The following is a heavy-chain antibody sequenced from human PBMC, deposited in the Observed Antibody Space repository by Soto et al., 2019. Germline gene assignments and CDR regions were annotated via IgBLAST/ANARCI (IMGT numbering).Heavy chain of an antibody. J-gene: IGHJ6*02. D-gene: IGHD2-2*01. Sequence: EVQLLESGGGLVQPGGSLRLSCAASGFTFSSHAMSWVRQAAGKGLEWVSSISGSGGSTYYADSVKGRFTISRDNSKNTLYLQMNSLRAEDTAVYYCAKDTDQHCTSARCYALNFYGMDVWGQGTTVTASS. V-gene: IGHV3-23*01. CDR1: GFTFSSHA. CDR2: ISGSGGST. CDR3: AKDTDQHCTSARCYALNFYGMDV.